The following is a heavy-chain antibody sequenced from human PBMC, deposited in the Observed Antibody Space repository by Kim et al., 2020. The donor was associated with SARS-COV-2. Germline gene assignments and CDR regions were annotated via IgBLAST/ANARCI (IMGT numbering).Heavy chain of an antibody. CDR2: ISGSGGST. D-gene: IGHD3-10*01. CDR1: GFTFSSYA. V-gene: IGHV3-23*01. J-gene: IGHJ6*02. CDR3: AKGIYGSGSYLGDV. Sequence: GGSLRLSCAASGFTFSSYAMSWVRQAPGKGLEWVSAISGSGGSTYYADSVKGRFTISRDNSKNTLYLQMNSLRAEDTAVYYCAKGIYGSGSYLGDVWGQGTTVTVSS.